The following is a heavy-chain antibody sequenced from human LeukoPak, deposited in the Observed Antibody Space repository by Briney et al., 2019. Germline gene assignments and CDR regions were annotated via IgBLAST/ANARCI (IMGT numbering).Heavy chain of an antibody. CDR1: GFSLRRYW. Sequence: GGSLRLSCVASGFSLRRYWMYWVRQAPGKGLVWVSRIHSDGSSTSYADSVRGRFTISRDDAKSTLYLQMNSLRAEDTAVYYCARSGWPYYFDYWGQGTLVTVSS. CDR2: IHSDGSST. V-gene: IGHV3-74*01. CDR3: ARSGWPYYFDY. J-gene: IGHJ4*02. D-gene: IGHD3-22*01.